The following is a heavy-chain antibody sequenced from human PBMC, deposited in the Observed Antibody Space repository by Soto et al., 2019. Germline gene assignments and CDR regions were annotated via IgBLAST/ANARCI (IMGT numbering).Heavy chain of an antibody. CDR2: IYYSGST. Sequence: SETLSLTCTVSGGSISSGGYYWSWIRQHPGKGLEWIGYIYYSGSTYYNPSLKSRVTISVDTSKNQFSLKLSSVTAADTAVYYCAGRYCSSTSCYSTWFDPWGQGTLVTVSS. CDR3: AGRYCSSTSCYSTWFDP. V-gene: IGHV4-31*03. J-gene: IGHJ5*02. CDR1: GGSISSGGYY. D-gene: IGHD2-2*01.